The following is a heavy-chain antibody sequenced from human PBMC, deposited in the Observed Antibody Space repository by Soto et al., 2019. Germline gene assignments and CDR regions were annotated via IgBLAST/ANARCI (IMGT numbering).Heavy chain of an antibody. CDR3: ARRGPRGDYDHPNWYFDL. V-gene: IGHV5-51*01. CDR2: IYPGDSDT. CDR1: GYSFTSYW. J-gene: IGHJ2*01. D-gene: IGHD4-17*01. Sequence: EVQLVQSGAEVKKPGESLKISCKGSGYSFTSYWIGWVRQMPGKGLEWMGIIYPGDSDTRYSPSFQGQVTISADKSISTAYLQWSSLKASDTAMYYCARRGPRGDYDHPNWYFDLWGRGTLVTVSS.